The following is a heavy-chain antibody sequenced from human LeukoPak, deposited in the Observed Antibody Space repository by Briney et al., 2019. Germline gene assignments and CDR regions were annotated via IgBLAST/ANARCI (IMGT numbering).Heavy chain of an antibody. V-gene: IGHV4-39*07. D-gene: IGHD3-10*01. CDR3: ARGRPRGIDP. CDR1: GGSITSSSYY. J-gene: IGHJ5*02. CDR2: FYYSGST. Sequence: TPSETLSLTCTVSGGSITSSSYYWGWIRQPPGKGLQWIGSFYYSGSTNYNPSLKSRVTISVDTSKNQFSLKLSSVTAADTAVYYCARGRPRGIDPWGQGTLVTVSS.